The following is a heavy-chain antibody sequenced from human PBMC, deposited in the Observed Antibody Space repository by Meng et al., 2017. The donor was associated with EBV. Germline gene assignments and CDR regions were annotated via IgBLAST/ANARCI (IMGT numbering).Heavy chain of an antibody. V-gene: IGHV2-5*02. J-gene: IGHJ4*02. Sequence: ITLNESCPTLVKPTQTLTLTCTVSGVSLSTSGVGVVWIRQSPGKSLESLALIYWDVGKRYRPSLKSKLTITKDTSNNQVVLTMTNMDPVDTATYYCEHSSRYYYDSSGYKWHFDYWGQGTLVTVSS. D-gene: IGHD3-22*01. CDR1: GVSLSTSGVG. CDR2: IYWDVGK. CDR3: EHSSRYYYDSSGYKWHFDY.